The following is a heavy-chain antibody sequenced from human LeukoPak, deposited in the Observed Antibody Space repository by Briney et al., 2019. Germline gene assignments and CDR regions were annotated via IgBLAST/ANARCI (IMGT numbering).Heavy chain of an antibody. J-gene: IGHJ4*02. V-gene: IGHV3-30*02. Sequence: PGGSLRLSCAASGFTFSSYGMHWVRQAPGKGLEWVAFIRYDGSNKYYADSVKGRFTISRDNSKNTLYLQMNSLRAEDTAVYYCARDGILEIVGATTYDYWGQGTLVTVSS. D-gene: IGHD1-26*01. CDR1: GFTFSSYG. CDR2: IRYDGSNK. CDR3: ARDGILEIVGATTYDY.